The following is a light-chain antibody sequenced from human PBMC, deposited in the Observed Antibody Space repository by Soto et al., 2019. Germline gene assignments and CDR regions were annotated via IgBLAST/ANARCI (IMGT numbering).Light chain of an antibody. CDR3: QQYGNSPQIT. V-gene: IGKV3-20*01. CDR1: QSVRNSY. J-gene: IGKJ5*01. CDR2: GAS. Sequence: EIVLTQSPGTLSLSPGERGTLSCRASQSVRNSYLAWYQQKPGQAPRLLMSGASSRSTGIPDRFSGNGSGTDFTLTISRLEPEDFAVYYCQQYGNSPQITFGQGTRLEIK.